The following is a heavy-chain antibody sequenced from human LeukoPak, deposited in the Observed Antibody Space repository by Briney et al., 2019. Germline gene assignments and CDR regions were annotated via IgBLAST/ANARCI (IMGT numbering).Heavy chain of an antibody. CDR3: ARDTSSNDY. V-gene: IGHV3-21*01. CDR2: ISSGSTYI. Sequence: PGGSLRLSCAASGFTFSNYYMNWVRQAPGKGLEWVSSISSGSTYIYYADSVQGRFTLSRDNANNSLYLQMNSLRVEDTAVYYCARDTSSNDYWGQGTLVSVSS. CDR1: GFTFSNYY. J-gene: IGHJ4*02.